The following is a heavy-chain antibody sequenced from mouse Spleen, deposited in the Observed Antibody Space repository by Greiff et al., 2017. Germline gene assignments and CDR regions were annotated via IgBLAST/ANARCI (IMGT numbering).Heavy chain of an antibody. V-gene: IGHV1-59*01. CDR2: IDPSDSYT. Sequence: QVQLQQPGAELVRPGTSVKLSCKASGYTFTSYWMHWVKQRPGQGLEWIGVIDPSDSYTNYNQKFKGKATLTVDTSSSTAYMQLSSLTSEDSAVYYCARYGYDYYAMDYWGQGTSVTVSS. J-gene: IGHJ4*01. CDR3: ARYGYDYYAMDY. D-gene: IGHD1-2*01. CDR1: GYTFTSYW.